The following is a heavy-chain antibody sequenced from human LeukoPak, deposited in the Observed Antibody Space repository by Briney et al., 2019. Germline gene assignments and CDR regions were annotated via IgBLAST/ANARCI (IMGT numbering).Heavy chain of an antibody. CDR1: GGSISSYY. D-gene: IGHD5-18*01. CDR2: IYYSGST. CDR3: ARGSAMALGLGV. J-gene: IGHJ6*04. V-gene: IGHV4-59*08. Sequence: PSETLSLTCTVSGGSISSYYWSWIRQPPGKGLEWIGYIYYSGSTNYNPSLKSRVTISVDTSKNHFSLKLTSVTAADTAVYFCARGSAMALGLGVWGKGTTVIVSS.